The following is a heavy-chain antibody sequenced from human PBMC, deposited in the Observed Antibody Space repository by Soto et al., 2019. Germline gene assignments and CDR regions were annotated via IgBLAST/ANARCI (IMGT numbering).Heavy chain of an antibody. CDR2: ISGPGATI. Sequence: EVQLLEAGGNLIQPGGSLRLSCAASGFTFSSYAMSWVRQAPGQGLEWLTAISGPGATIYSADSVKGRFTISRDNSKNSLYLQLNCLSAEDTVVYYCAKMLTMVRGVTGLRDFDFWGQGTLVTVSS. V-gene: IGHV3-23*01. D-gene: IGHD3-10*01. J-gene: IGHJ4*02. CDR3: AKMLTMVRGVTGLRDFDF. CDR1: GFTFSSYA.